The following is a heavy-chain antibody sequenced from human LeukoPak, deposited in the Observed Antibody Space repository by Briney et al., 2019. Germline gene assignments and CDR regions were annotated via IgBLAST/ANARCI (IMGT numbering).Heavy chain of an antibody. CDR3: ARSPTLYFGADY. V-gene: IGHV4-59*01. CDR2: IYYSGST. D-gene: IGHD3-10*01. Sequence: SETQSLTCTVSGGSISSYYWSWIRQPPGKGLEWIGYIYYSGSTNYNPSLKSRVTISVDTSKNQFSLKLSSVTAADTAVYYCARSPTLYFGADYWGQGTLVTVSS. CDR1: GGSISSYY. J-gene: IGHJ4*02.